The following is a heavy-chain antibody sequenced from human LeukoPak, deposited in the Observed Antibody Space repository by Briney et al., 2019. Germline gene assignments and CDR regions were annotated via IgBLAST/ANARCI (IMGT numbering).Heavy chain of an antibody. J-gene: IGHJ4*02. CDR2: IYPRDGST. Sequence: ASVKVSCKASGYTFTNNYLHWVRQAPGQGLEWMGMIYPRDGSTSYAQNFQGRVTVTRDTSTTTVHMELRGLRSEDTAVYYCARDQEGFDYWGQGTLVTVSS. V-gene: IGHV1-46*01. CDR1: GYTFTNNY. CDR3: ARDQEGFDY.